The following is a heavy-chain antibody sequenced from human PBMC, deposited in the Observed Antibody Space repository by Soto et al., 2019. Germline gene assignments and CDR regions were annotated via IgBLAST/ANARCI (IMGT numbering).Heavy chain of an antibody. Sequence: GSLRLSCAASGFTFDDYAMHWVRQAPGKGLEWVALIIWDGGNKYYADSVAGRFTISRDNSNNHLFLQMNSLRPDDTAFYYCAKDLRGVPGAWGQGTLVTVSS. J-gene: IGHJ5*02. D-gene: IGHD3-10*01. CDR3: AKDLRGVPGA. CDR2: IIWDGGNK. V-gene: IGHV3-43D*04. CDR1: GFTFDDYA.